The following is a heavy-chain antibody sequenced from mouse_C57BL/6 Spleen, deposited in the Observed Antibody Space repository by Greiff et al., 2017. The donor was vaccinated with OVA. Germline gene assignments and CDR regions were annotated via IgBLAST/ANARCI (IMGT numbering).Heavy chain of an antibody. Sequence: DVKLVESGAELVKPGASVKLSCTASGFNITDYYMHWVKQRTEQGLEWIGRIDPEDGGTKYAPKFQGKATITADTSSNTAYLQLSSLTSEDPAVYYCASYDYDSSSSWYFDVWGTGTTVTVSS. D-gene: IGHD1-1*01. J-gene: IGHJ1*03. CDR1: GFNITDYY. V-gene: IGHV14-2*01. CDR2: IDPEDGGT. CDR3: ASYDYDSSSSWYFDV.